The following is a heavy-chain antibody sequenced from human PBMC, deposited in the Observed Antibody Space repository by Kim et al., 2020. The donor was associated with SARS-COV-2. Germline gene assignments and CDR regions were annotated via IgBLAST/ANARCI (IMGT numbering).Heavy chain of an antibody. D-gene: IGHD2-21*01. Sequence: YNVDSVRGRFTISRNNAKNSLYLQMNSLGAEDTAVYYCATSASARGGMDVWGQGTTVTVSS. CDR3: ATSASARGGMDV. V-gene: IGHV3-7*03. J-gene: IGHJ6*02.